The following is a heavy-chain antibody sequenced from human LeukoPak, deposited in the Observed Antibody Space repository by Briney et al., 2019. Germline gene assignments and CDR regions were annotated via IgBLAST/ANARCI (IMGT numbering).Heavy chain of an antibody. J-gene: IGHJ3*02. CDR2: IYSGGST. Sequence: GGSLRLSCAASGFTVSSNYMSWVRQAPGKGLEWVSVIYSGGSTYYADSVKGRFTISRDNSKNTLYLQMNSLRAEDTAVYYCARDLMVGARWGALDIWGQGTMVTVSS. CDR3: ARDLMVGARWGALDI. CDR1: GFTVSSNY. D-gene: IGHD1-26*01. V-gene: IGHV3-53*01.